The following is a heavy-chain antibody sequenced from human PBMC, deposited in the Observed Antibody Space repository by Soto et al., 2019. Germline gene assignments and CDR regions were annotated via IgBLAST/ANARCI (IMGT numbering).Heavy chain of an antibody. J-gene: IGHJ5*02. CDR2: IGTAGDT. CDR3: ARVGDYGWFDP. Sequence: EVQLVESGGGLVQPGGSLRLSCAASGFTFSSYDMHWVRQATGKGLEWVSAIGTAGDTYYPGSVKGRFTISRENAKNSLYLQMNSLRAGDTAVYYCARVGDYGWFDPWGQGTLVTVSS. V-gene: IGHV3-13*01. CDR1: GFTFSSYD. D-gene: IGHD4-17*01.